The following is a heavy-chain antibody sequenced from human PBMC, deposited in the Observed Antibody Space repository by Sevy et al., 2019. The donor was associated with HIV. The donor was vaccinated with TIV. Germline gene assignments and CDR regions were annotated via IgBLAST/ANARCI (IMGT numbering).Heavy chain of an antibody. CDR2: IKQDGSEK. J-gene: IGHJ4*02. CDR1: GFALSSYW. V-gene: IGHV3-7*01. CDR3: MTTVTTVDY. D-gene: IGHD4-17*01. Sequence: GGSLRLSCVASGFALSSYWTNWVRQAPGKGLEWVANIKQDGSEKYYVDSVKGRFTISRDNAKNSLYLQMNSLRAEDTAVYYCMTTVTTVDYWGQGTLVTVSS.